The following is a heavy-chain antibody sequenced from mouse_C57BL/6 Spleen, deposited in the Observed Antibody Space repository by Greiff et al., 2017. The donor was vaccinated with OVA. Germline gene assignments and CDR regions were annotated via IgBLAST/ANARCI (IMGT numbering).Heavy chain of an antibody. CDR2: IYPGSGST. D-gene: IGHD2-1*01. CDR3: AREGSIYYGNPFDY. CDR1: GYTFTSYW. Sequence: QVQLQQPGAELVKPGASVTMSCKASGYTFTSYWITWVKQRPGQGLEWIGDIYPGSGSTNYNEKFKSKATLTVDTSSSTAYMQLSSLTSEDSAVYYCAREGSIYYGNPFDYWGQGTTLTVSS. V-gene: IGHV1-55*01. J-gene: IGHJ2*01.